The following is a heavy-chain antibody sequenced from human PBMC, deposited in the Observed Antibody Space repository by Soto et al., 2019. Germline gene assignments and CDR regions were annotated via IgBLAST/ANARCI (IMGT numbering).Heavy chain of an antibody. CDR1: GFTFSSYG. V-gene: IGHV3-30*18. J-gene: IGHJ3*02. CDR2: ISYDGSNK. CDR3: AKDGAI. D-gene: IGHD3-16*01. Sequence: QVQLVESGGGVVQPGRSLRLSCAASGFTFSSYGMHWVRQAPGKGLEWVAVISYDGSNKYYADSVKGRFTISRDNSKNMLYLRMHSLRAEDTAVYYCAKDGAIWGQGTMVTVSS.